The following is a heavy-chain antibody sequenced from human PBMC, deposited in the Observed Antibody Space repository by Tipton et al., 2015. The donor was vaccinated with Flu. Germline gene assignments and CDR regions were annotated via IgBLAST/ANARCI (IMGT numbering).Heavy chain of an antibody. CDR3: ARLQWLRPFDY. CDR1: GGSISSYY. Sequence: LRLSCTVSGGSISSYYWSWIRQPPGKGLEWIGYIYYSGSTNYNPSLKSRVTISVDTSKNQFSLKLSSVTAADTAVYYCARLQWLRPFDYWGQGTLVTVSS. CDR2: IYYSGST. V-gene: IGHV4-59*01. J-gene: IGHJ4*02. D-gene: IGHD5-12*01.